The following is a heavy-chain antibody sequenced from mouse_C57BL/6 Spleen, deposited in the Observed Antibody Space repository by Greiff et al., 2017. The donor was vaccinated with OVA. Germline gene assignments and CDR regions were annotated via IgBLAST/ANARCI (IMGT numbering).Heavy chain of an antibody. CDR3: ASGGDSSGFDY. V-gene: IGHV1-26*01. CDR2: INPNNGGT. J-gene: IGHJ2*01. CDR1: GYTFTDYY. Sequence: EVQLQQSGPELVKPGASVKISCKASGYTFTDYYMNWVKQSHGKSLEWIGDINPNNGGTSYNQKFKGKATLTVDKSSSTAYMELRSLTSEDSAVYYCASGGDSSGFDYWGQGTTLTVSS. D-gene: IGHD3-2*02.